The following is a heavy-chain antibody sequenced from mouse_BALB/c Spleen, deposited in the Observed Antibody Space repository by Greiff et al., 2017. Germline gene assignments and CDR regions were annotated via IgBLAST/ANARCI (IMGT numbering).Heavy chain of an antibody. V-gene: IGHV5-17*02. D-gene: IGHD1-1*01. CDR1: GFTFSSFG. CDR3: ARSSYYGSRWFAY. J-gene: IGHJ3*01. Sequence: DVQLQESGGGLVQPGGSRKLSCAASGFTFSSFGMHWVRQAPEKGLEWVAYISSGSSTIYYADTVKGRFTISRDNPKNTLFLQMTSLRSEDTAMYYCARSSYYGSRWFAYWGQGTLVTVSA. CDR2: ISSGSSTI.